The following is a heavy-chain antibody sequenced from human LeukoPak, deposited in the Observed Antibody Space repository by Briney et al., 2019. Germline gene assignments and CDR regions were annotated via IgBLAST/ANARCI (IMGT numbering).Heavy chain of an antibody. CDR2: ITSSGGST. CDR3: VKSSGGSYLN. D-gene: IGHD2-15*01. Sequence: GGSLRLSCSASGFTFSSNAMHWVRQAPGKGLEYVSAITSSGGSTYYADSVKGRFTIPRDNAKNTLYLQMSSLRAEDTAVYYCVKSSGGSYLNWGQGALVTVSS. CDR1: GFTFSSNA. J-gene: IGHJ1*01. V-gene: IGHV3-64D*09.